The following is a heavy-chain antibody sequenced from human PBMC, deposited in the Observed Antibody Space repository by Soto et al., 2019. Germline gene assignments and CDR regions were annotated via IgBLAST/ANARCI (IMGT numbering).Heavy chain of an antibody. Sequence: QLQLQESGPGLVKPSQTLSLTCAVSGGSISSGGYSWSWIRQPPGKGLEWIGYIYHSGSTYYNPSLKSRVTISVDRSKNQFSLKLSPVTAEDTAVYYCARGQVVAAQHWGQGTLVTVSP. CDR3: ARGQVVAAQH. J-gene: IGHJ4*02. CDR2: IYHSGST. V-gene: IGHV4-30-2*01. D-gene: IGHD2-15*01. CDR1: GGSISSGGYS.